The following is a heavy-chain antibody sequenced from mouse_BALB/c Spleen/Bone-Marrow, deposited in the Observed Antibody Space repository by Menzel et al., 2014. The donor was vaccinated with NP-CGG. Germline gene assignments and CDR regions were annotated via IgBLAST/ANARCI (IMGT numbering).Heavy chain of an antibody. CDR3: AREWTARAVDY. CDR2: INPGSGGA. J-gene: IGHJ2*01. D-gene: IGHD3-2*01. V-gene: IGHV1-54*01. Sequence: VKLVESGAELVRPGTPVKVSCKASGYAFTNYLIEWVKQRPVQGLEWIGVINPGSGGANYNAKFKGKATLTADKSSSTAYMQLSSLTSDDSAVYFRAREWTARAVDYWGQGTTLTVSS. CDR1: GYAFTNYL.